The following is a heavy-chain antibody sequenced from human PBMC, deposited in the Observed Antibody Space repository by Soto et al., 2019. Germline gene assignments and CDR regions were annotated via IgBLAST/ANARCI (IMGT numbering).Heavy chain of an antibody. CDR1: GFTFSSYA. V-gene: IGHV3-23*01. D-gene: IGHD6-13*01. CDR3: AKRPAGSSWVIDSWFDP. J-gene: IGHJ5*02. CDR2: ISGSGGST. Sequence: GGSLRLSCAASGFTFSSYAMSWVRQAPGKGLEWVSAISGSGGSTYYADSVKGRFTISRDNSKNTLYLQMNSLRAEDTAVYYCAKRPAGSSWVIDSWFDPWGQGTLVTVSS.